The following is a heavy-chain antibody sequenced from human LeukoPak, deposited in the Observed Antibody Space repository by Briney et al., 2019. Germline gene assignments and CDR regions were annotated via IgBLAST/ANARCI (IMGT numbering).Heavy chain of an antibody. CDR1: GFTFDDYA. Sequence: TGGSLRLSCAASGFTFDDYAMHWVRQAPGKGLEWVSGISWNSGSIGYADSVKGRFTISRDNAKNSLYLQMNSLRAEDTALYYCAKATYGPEDYMDVWGKGTTVTISS. J-gene: IGHJ6*03. V-gene: IGHV3-9*01. D-gene: IGHD3-10*01. CDR2: ISWNSGSI. CDR3: AKATYGPEDYMDV.